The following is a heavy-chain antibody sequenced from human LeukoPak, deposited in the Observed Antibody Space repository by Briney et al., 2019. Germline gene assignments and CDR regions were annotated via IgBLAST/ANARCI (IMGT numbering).Heavy chain of an antibody. Sequence: PGGSLRLSCAASGFAFSSYDMHWVRQATGKGLEWVSAIGTAGDTYYPGSVKGRFTISRENAKNSLYLQMNSLRAGDTAVYYCARGSWSAAGTSIDYWGQGTLVTVSS. D-gene: IGHD6-13*01. J-gene: IGHJ4*02. V-gene: IGHV3-13*04. CDR2: IGTAGDT. CDR1: GFAFSSYD. CDR3: ARGSWSAAGTSIDY.